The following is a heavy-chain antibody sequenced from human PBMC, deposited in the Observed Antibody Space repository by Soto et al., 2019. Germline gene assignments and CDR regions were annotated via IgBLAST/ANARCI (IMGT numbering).Heavy chain of an antibody. J-gene: IGHJ2*01. V-gene: IGHV4-39*02. CDR3: DSGTYGWGSYPPWYCDL. CDR1: GGSISSSSYY. D-gene: IGHD3-16*02. Sequence: QLQLQESGPGLVKPSETLSLTCTVSGGSISSSSYYWVWIRQPPGKGLEWIGSIYYSGSTYYNPSVKSRVTISLNATESGFFLKLNYVSAAATAMYYCDSGTYGWGSYPPWYCDLWGRGTLVTVSS. CDR2: IYYSGST.